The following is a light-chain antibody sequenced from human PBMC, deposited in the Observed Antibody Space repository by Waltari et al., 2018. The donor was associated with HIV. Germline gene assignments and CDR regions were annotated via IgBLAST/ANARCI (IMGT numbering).Light chain of an antibody. CDR2: IPT. CDR1: TGAVTSGHH. CDR3: LLSYAVARPVV. V-gene: IGLV7-46*01. J-gene: IGLJ2*01. Sequence: QAVVTQEPSLTVSPGGTVTLTCGSSTGAVTSGHHAYWFQQKTGQAPKTLIMIPTTNPPWPPARFSGSLLGGKAALTLPGWQPEDEANYFCLLSYAVARPVVFGGGTQRPVL.